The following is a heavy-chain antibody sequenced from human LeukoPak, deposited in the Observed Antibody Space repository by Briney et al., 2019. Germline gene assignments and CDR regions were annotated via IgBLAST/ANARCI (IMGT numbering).Heavy chain of an antibody. CDR1: GGTFSSYA. J-gene: IGHJ4*02. CDR2: IIPIFGTA. CDR3: ARGMVRGVTPHYFDY. Sequence: GASVKVSCKASGGTFSSYAISWVRQAPGQGLEWMGGIIPIFGTANYAQKFQGRVTMTTDTSTSTAYMELRSLRSDDTAVYYCARGMVRGVTPHYFDYWGQGTLVTVSS. D-gene: IGHD3-10*01. V-gene: IGHV1-69*05.